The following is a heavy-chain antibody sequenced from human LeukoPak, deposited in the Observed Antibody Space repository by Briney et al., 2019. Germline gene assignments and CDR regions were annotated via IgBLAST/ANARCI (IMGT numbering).Heavy chain of an antibody. CDR1: GFTFGSYA. CDR3: GKTTTGYSSGQKPAWPVDY. CDR2: IFGSGGSA. D-gene: IGHD6-19*01. V-gene: IGHV3-23*01. Sequence: GGSLRLSCEAAGFTFGSYAMYWVRQAPGKGLEWVAGIFGSGGSAHYADSAKGRFTISRDNSKNTVYLQINSLRAEDTAVYYCGKTTTGYSSGQKPAWPVDYWGQGTLVTVSS. J-gene: IGHJ4*02.